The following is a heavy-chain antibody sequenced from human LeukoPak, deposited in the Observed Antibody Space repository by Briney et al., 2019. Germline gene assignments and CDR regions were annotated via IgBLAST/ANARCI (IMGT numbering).Heavy chain of an antibody. J-gene: IGHJ4*02. V-gene: IGHV1-18*01. CDR3: AREGGPTGGAQDY. CDR1: GYTFTSYA. Sequence: AAVKVSCKASGYTFTSYAISWVRQAPVQGLEWMGWISAYNGNTHYAQKVQDRVTMTTDTSTSTAYMELRSLRSDDTAVYYCAREGGPTGGAQDYWGQGTLVTVSS. D-gene: IGHD1-1*01. CDR2: ISAYNGNT.